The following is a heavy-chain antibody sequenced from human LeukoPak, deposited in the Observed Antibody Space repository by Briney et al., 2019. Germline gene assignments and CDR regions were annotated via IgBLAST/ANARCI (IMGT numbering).Heavy chain of an antibody. Sequence: GGSLRLSCAASGFTFSAYGMSWVRQAPGKGLEWVSGISDSGVSTYYADSVKDRFTISRDNSKNTLYLQINSLRVEDTALYYCARREVDYYYFYMDLWGRGTTVTVSS. CDR3: ARREVDYYYFYMDL. CDR1: GFTFSAYG. V-gene: IGHV3-23*01. CDR2: ISDSGVST. J-gene: IGHJ6*03.